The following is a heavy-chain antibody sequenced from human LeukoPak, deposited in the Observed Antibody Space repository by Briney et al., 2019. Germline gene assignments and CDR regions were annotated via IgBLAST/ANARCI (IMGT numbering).Heavy chain of an antibody. CDR3: ARVMYGDGDYYYMDV. V-gene: IGHV4-39*07. Sequence: SETLSLTCTVSGGSISSSSYYWGWIRQPPGKGLEWIGSIYYSGSTYYNPSLKSRVTISVDTSKNQFSLKLSSVTAADTAVYYCARVMYGDGDYYYMDVWGKGTTVTISS. CDR2: IYYSGST. J-gene: IGHJ6*03. D-gene: IGHD4-17*01. CDR1: GGSISSSSYY.